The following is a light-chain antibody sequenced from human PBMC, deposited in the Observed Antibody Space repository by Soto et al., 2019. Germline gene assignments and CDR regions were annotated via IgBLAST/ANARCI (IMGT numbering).Light chain of an antibody. CDR3: QHYNNWPFT. J-gene: IGKJ2*01. CDR2: GAS. V-gene: IGKV3-15*01. Sequence: EIVMTQSPATLSVFPGERATLSCRASQSVSSNLAWYQQKPGQAPTLLIYGASARATGIPARFSGSGSGTEFTLTISSLQSEDVAVYYCQHYNNWPFTFGQGTKLEIK. CDR1: QSVSSN.